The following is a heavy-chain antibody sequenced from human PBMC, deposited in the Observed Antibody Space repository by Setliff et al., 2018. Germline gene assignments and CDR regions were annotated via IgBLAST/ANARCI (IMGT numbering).Heavy chain of an antibody. J-gene: IGHJ4*02. Sequence: SVKVSCKASGGTFSSYAISWVRQAPGQGLEWMGGIIPILGIANYAQKFQGRVTITADKSTSTAYMELSSLRSEDTAVYYCARDGDSHYYDSSGVTWGPLSGWGQGTLVTVSS. CDR2: IIPILGIA. V-gene: IGHV1-69*10. CDR1: GGTFSSYA. CDR3: ARDGDSHYYDSSGVTWGPLSG. D-gene: IGHD3-22*01.